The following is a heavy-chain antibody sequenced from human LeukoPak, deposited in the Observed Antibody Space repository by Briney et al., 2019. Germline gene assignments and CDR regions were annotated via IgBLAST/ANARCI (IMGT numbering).Heavy chain of an antibody. CDR2: INSDGSST. V-gene: IGHV3-74*01. CDR3: VVPGSPFDY. CDR1: GFTFSSYL. D-gene: IGHD1-26*01. J-gene: IGHJ4*02. Sequence: GGSLRLSCAASGFTFSSYLIHWVRHAPGKGLVWVSRINSDGSSTSYADSVKGRFTTSRDNAKNTVYLQMNSLRVEDTAVYYCVVPGSPFDYGGQGTLVTVSS.